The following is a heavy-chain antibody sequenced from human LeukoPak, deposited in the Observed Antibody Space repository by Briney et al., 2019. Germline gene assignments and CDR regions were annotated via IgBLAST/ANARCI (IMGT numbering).Heavy chain of an antibody. J-gene: IGHJ6*03. CDR2: IKQGASEK. CDR3: ARDYTVMAYYYYYYMDA. CDR1: GFTFSSYW. V-gene: IGHV3-7*01. Sequence: GGSLRLSCAASGFTFSSYWMSWARQAPGKGLEWVASIKQGASEKYYVDSVKGRFTISRDNAKNSLYLQMNSLRAEDTAVYYCARDYTVMAYYYYYYMDAWGKGTTVTVSS. D-gene: IGHD5-18*01.